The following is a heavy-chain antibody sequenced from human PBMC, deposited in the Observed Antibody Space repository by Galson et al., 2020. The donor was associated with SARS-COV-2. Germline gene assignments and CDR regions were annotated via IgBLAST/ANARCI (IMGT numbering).Heavy chain of an antibody. Sequence: SSQTLSLTCILSPGFIDSTSSYWGWTRHPPRKGLEWIGRTSFNRRTFYNPSLMSRVTMSIHTSRNQFSLRLTTVTAADTALYFGARKTSTYDVWGPGAQVTVS. CDR1: PGFIDSTSSY. J-gene: IGHJ4*01. D-gene: IGHD5-12*01. CDR3: ARKTSTYDV. V-gene: IGHV4-39*07. CDR2: TSFNRRT.